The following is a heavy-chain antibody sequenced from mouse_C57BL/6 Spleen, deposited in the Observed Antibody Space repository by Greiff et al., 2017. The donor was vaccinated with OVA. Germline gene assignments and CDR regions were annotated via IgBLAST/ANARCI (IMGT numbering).Heavy chain of an antibody. J-gene: IGHJ2*01. Sequence: QVQLKESGAELARPGASVKMSCKASGYTFTSYTMHWVKQRPGQGLEWIGYINPSSGYTKYNQKFKDKATVTADKSSSTAYMQLSSLTSEDSAVYYCARPPGGNYPYYFDYWGQGTTLTVSS. CDR2: INPSSGYT. CDR1: GYTFTSYT. D-gene: IGHD2-1*01. V-gene: IGHV1-4*01. CDR3: ARPPGGNYPYYFDY.